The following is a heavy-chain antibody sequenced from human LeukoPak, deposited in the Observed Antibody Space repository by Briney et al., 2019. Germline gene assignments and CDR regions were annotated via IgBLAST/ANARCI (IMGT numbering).Heavy chain of an antibody. V-gene: IGHV3-30*04. J-gene: IGHJ5*02. CDR1: GFTFSSYA. D-gene: IGHD3-22*01. Sequence: PGGSLRLSCAASGFTFSSYAMHWVRQAPGKGLEWVAVISYDGSNKYYADSVKGRFTISRDNSKNTLYPQMNSLRAEDTAVYYCARDAVQWGSSGYYSNLYNWFDPWGQGTLVTVSS. CDR3: ARDAVQWGSSGYYSNLYNWFDP. CDR2: ISYDGSNK.